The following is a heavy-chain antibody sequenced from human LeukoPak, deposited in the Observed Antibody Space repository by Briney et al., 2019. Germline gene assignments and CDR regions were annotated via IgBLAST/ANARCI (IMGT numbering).Heavy chain of an antibody. J-gene: IGHJ4*02. CDR3: ARMDDGYCDAYYCTFRTFDY. D-gene: IGHD2-15*01. Sequence: SETLSLTCAVSGVSMRNYYWSWIRQAPGKGLEWIGSVQYSGSIRYNPSLQSRVAISIDTSNDQFSLNLNSVTAADTAVYYCARMDDGYCDAYYCTFRTFDYRGQGTLVIASS. CDR2: VQYSGSI. CDR1: GVSMRNYY. V-gene: IGHV4-59*01.